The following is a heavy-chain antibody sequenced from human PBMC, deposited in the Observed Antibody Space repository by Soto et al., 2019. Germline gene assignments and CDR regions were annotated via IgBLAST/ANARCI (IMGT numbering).Heavy chain of an antibody. CDR1: GFTFINYA. CDR3: ARKVVGSTSLPDYWYFDL. Sequence: EVRLLESGGDSVQPGGSVRLSCAGSGFTFINYAMNWVRQAPGKGLEWVSTISGGGDATFFADSVRGLFTFSRDNSKNTVTLQMNSPGVDDTAVYYCARKVVGSTSLPDYWYFDLWGRGTLVTVSS. D-gene: IGHD2-15*01. J-gene: IGHJ2*01. V-gene: IGHV3-23*01. CDR2: ISGGGDAT.